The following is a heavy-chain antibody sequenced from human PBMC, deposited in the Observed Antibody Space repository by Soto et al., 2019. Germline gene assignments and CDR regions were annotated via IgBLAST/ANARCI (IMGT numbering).Heavy chain of an antibody. V-gene: IGHV3-30-3*01. CDR1: GFTFSSYA. CDR3: ARDLGHTYYYDSSGYPD. CDR2: ISCDGSNK. D-gene: IGHD3-22*01. J-gene: IGHJ4*02. Sequence: GGSLRLSCAASGFTFSSYAMHWVRQAPGKGLEWVAVISCDGSNKYYADSVKGRFTISRDNSKNTLYLQMNSLRAEDTAVYYCARDLGHTYYYDSSGYPDWGQGTLVTVSS.